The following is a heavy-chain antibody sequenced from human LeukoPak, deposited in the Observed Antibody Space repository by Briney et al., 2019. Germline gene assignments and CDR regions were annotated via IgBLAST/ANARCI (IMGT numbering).Heavy chain of an antibody. Sequence: GGSLRLSCATSGFTFYSHGMHWVRQAPGKGLEWVTFIRYDGSDKYYVDSVKGRFTVSRDNSKNTLYLQLTSLTTEDTALYYCVKDHFNSSSWSPFDHWGQGTLVTVSS. CDR1: GFTFYSHG. J-gene: IGHJ4*02. CDR3: VKDHFNSSSWSPFDH. V-gene: IGHV3-30*02. D-gene: IGHD6-13*01. CDR2: IRYDGSDK.